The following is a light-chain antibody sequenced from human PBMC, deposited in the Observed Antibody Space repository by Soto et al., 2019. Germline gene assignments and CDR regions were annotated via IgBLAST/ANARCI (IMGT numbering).Light chain of an antibody. CDR2: GAS. V-gene: IGKV3-15*01. CDR1: ESVSIN. CDR3: QQHNNWPGA. Sequence: EIVMTQSPDTLSVSPGERATLSCRASESVSINLAWYQQIPGQAPRLLIYGASTRATGIPARFIGSGSGTEFTLTISSLQSEDFAVYYCQQHNNWPGAFGQGTKVEIK. J-gene: IGKJ1*01.